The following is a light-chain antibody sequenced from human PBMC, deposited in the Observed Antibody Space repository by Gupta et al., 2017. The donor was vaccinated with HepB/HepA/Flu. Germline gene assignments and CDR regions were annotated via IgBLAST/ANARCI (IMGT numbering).Light chain of an antibody. CDR2: GAS. CDR3: QQYNNWPVT. V-gene: IGKV3-15*01. Sequence: ESVMTQSPATLSVSPGNSATLSCRASQSVSHNIDWYRQQPGQAPRLLISGASTRATGVPARFSGSGSGTEFTLTISSLQAEDFAVYCCQQYNNWPVTFGQGTKVEIK. CDR1: QSVSHN. J-gene: IGKJ1*01.